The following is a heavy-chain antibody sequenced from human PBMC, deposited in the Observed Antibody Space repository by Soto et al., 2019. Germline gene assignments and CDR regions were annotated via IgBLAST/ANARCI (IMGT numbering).Heavy chain of an antibody. CDR2: TYYRSKWYN. J-gene: IGHJ3*02. CDR3: ARDRLGSSGYYLDAFDI. D-gene: IGHD3-22*01. V-gene: IGHV6-1*01. Sequence: SQTLSLTCAISGDSVSSNTAAWNWIRQSPSRGLEWLGRTYYRSKWYNDYAVSVKSRITINPDTSKNQFSLQLKSVTPEDTAVYYCARDRLGSSGYYLDAFDIWGQGTMVTVSS. CDR1: GDSVSSNTAA.